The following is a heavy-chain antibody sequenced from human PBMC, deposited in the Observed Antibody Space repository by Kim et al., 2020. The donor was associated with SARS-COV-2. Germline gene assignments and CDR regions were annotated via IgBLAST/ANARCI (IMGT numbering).Heavy chain of an antibody. V-gene: IGHV3-21*01. CDR1: GFTFSSYS. CDR3: ARDRASSSWYWGGGYFDY. D-gene: IGHD6-13*01. J-gene: IGHJ4*02. CDR2: ISSSSSYI. Sequence: GGSLRLSCAASGFTFSSYSMNWVRQAPGKGLEWVSSISSSSSYIYYADSVKGRFTISRDNAKNSLYLQMNSLRAEDTAVYYCARDRASSSWYWGGGYFDYWGQGTLVTVSS.